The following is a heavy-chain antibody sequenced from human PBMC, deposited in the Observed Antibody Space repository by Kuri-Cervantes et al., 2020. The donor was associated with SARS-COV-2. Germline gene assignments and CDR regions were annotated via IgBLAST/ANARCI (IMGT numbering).Heavy chain of an antibody. V-gene: IGHV1-2*02. J-gene: IGHJ1*01. CDR1: GYTFTGYY. D-gene: IGHD3-3*01. CDR2: INPNSGGT. Sequence: ASVKVSCKASGYTFTGYYMHWVRQAPGQGLEWMGWINPNSGGTNYAQKFQGRVTMTRDTSISTAYMELSRLRSDDTAVYYCARTRFLEWSYIQHWGQGTLVTVSS. CDR3: ARTRFLEWSYIQH.